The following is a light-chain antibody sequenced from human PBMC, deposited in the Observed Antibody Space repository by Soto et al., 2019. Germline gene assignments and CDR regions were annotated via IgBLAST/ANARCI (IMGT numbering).Light chain of an antibody. CDR3: QQRSNWPV. Sequence: EIVMTQSPATLSVSPGERATLSCRASQSVSSYLAWYQQKPGQAPRLLIYDASNRATGIPARFSGSGSGTDFTLTISSLEPEDFAVYYCQQRSNWPVFGQGTRLEIK. CDR1: QSVSSY. J-gene: IGKJ5*01. V-gene: IGKV3-11*01. CDR2: DAS.